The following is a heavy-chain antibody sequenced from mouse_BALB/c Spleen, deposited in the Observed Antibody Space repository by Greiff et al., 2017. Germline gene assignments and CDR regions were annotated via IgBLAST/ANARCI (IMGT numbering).Heavy chain of an antibody. V-gene: IGHV1-67*01. J-gene: IGHJ3*01. CDR3: ARGLGPDY. CDR2: ISTYYGNT. D-gene: IGHD4-1*01. Sequence: QVQLQQSGPELVRPGVSVKISCKGSSYTFTDYAMHWVKQSHAKSLEWIGVISTYYGNTNYNQKFKGKATMTVDKSSSTAYMELARLTSEDSAVYYCARGLGPDYWGQGTLVTVSA. CDR1: SYTFTDYA.